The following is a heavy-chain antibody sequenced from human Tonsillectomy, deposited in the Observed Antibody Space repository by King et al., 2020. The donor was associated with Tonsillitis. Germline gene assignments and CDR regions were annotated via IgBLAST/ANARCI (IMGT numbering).Heavy chain of an antibody. Sequence: VQLVESGGGLVQPGGSLRLSCAASGFTFSSYEINWVRQAPGKGLEWVSFISSSGRTIYYADSVKGRFTISRDNAKNSLYLQMNSLRAEDTAVYYCAREGIDYYDSSGYYRVDAFDIWGQGTMVTVSS. CDR1: GFTFSSYE. CDR3: AREGIDYYDSSGYYRVDAFDI. J-gene: IGHJ3*02. V-gene: IGHV3-48*03. CDR2: ISSSGRTI. D-gene: IGHD3-22*01.